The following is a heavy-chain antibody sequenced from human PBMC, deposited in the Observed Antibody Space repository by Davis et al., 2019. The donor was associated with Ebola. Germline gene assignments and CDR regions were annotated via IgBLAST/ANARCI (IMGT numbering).Heavy chain of an antibody. CDR2: ISSSGNNT. D-gene: IGHD2-2*01. Sequence: PGGSLRLSCVASGFSFSSYAMSWVRQAPGKGLEWVSAISSSGNNTYYADSVKGRFTISRDNSKKTLYLQMNSLRVEDTAIYYCAKHQVYCSTTNCYIWGQGTMVTVSS. J-gene: IGHJ3*02. CDR3: AKHQVYCSTTNCYI. V-gene: IGHV3-23*01. CDR1: GFSFSSYA.